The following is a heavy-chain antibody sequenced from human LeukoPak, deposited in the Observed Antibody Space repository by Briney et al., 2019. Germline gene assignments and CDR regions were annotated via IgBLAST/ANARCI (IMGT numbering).Heavy chain of an antibody. Sequence: GGSLRLSCAASGFTFSSYGMHWVRQAPGKGLEWVAVISYDGSNKYYADSVKGRFTISRDNSKNTLYLQMNSLRAEDTAVYYCAKLARYCSSTSCSPAPNYFDYWGQGTLVTVSS. CDR2: ISYDGSNK. V-gene: IGHV3-30*18. CDR1: GFTFSSYG. J-gene: IGHJ4*02. CDR3: AKLARYCSSTSCSPAPNYFDY. D-gene: IGHD2-2*01.